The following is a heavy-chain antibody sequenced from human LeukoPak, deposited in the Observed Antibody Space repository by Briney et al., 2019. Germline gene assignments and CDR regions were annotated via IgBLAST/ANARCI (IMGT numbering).Heavy chain of an antibody. CDR3: ARLVRVNWGKHYYYMDV. J-gene: IGHJ6*03. CDR2: ISAYNGNT. D-gene: IGHD7-27*01. CDR1: GYTFTSYG. Sequence: ASVKVSCKASGYTFTSYGISWVRQAPGQGLEWMGWISAYNGNTNYAQKLQGRVTMTTDTSTSTAYMELRSLRSDDTAVYYCARLVRVNWGKHYYYMDVWGKGTTVTVSS. V-gene: IGHV1-18*01.